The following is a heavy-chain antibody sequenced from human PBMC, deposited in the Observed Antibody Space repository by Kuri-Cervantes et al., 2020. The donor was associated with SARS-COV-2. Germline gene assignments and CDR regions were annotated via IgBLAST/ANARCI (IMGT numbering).Heavy chain of an antibody. D-gene: IGHD5-24*01. V-gene: IGHV1-69*05. J-gene: IGHJ4*02. CDR1: GGTFSSYA. CDR3: ARDARRDEGYYLDY. CDR2: IIPIFGTA. Sequence: SVKVSCKASGGTFSSYAISWVRQAPGRGLEWMGGIIPIFGTANYARKFQGRVTITTDESTSTAYMELSSLRSEDTAVYYCARDARRDEGYYLDYWGQGTLVTVSS.